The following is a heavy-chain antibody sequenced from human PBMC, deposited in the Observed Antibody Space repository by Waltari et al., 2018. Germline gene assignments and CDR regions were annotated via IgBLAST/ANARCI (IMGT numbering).Heavy chain of an antibody. V-gene: IGHV4-4*02. CDR2: IYHSGST. CDR1: GGSISSSNW. CDR3: ARGKWGTFSLPDY. J-gene: IGHJ4*02. Sequence: QVQLQESGPGLVKPSGTLSLTCAVSGGSISSSNWWSWVRQPPGKGLEWIGEIYHSGSTNYNPSLKSRVTMSVDTSKNQFSLKLSSVTAADTAVYYCARGKWGTFSLPDYWGQGTLVTVSS. D-gene: IGHD3-16*01.